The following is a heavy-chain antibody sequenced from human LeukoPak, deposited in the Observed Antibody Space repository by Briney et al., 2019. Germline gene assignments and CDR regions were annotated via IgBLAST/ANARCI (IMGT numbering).Heavy chain of an antibody. D-gene: IGHD2-21*02. CDR3: AREVVTALNWFDP. CDR2: IYYSGST. Sequence: SETLSLTCTVSGGSVSGGSYYWSWIRQPPGKGLEWIGYIYYSGSTNYNPSLKSRVTISVDTSKNQFSLKLSSVTAADTAVYYCAREVVTALNWFDPWGQGTLVTVSS. CDR1: GGSVSGGSYY. V-gene: IGHV4-61*01. J-gene: IGHJ5*02.